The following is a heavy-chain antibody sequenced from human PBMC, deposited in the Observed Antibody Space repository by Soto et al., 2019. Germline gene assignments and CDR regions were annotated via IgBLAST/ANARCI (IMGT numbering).Heavy chain of an antibody. V-gene: IGHV3-66*01. CDR2: IYSGGST. J-gene: IGHJ3*02. CDR3: ARDEASYYDFWSGYYAFDI. Sequence: GGSLRLSCAASGFTVSSNYMSWVRQAPGKGLEWVSVIYSGGSTYYADSVKGRFTISRDNSKNTLYLQMNSLRAEDTAVYYCARDEASYYDFWSGYYAFDIWGQGTMVTVSS. CDR1: GFTVSSNY. D-gene: IGHD3-3*01.